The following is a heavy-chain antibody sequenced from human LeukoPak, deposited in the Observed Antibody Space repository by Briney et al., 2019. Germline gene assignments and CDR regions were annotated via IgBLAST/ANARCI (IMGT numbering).Heavy chain of an antibody. CDR2: ISSSSSYI. CDR3: ARDMGYCRGGSCPDAFDI. J-gene: IGHJ3*02. CDR1: GFTFSDHW. Sequence: PGGSLRLSCTVSGFTFSDHWMHWVRQAPGKGLEWVSSISSSSSYIYYADSVKGRFTISRDNAKNSLYLQMNSLRAEDTAVYYCARDMGYCRGGSCPDAFDIWGQGTMVTVSS. V-gene: IGHV3-21*01. D-gene: IGHD2-15*01.